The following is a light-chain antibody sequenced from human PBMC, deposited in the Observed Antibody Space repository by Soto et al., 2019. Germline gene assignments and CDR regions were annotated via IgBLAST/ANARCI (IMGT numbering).Light chain of an antibody. CDR1: QSLVYSDGNPY. Sequence: DIVLTQTPLSSPVTLGQPASISCRSSQSLVYSDGNPYLSWLQQRPGQPPRLLMYQISNRFSGVPDRFSGSGAGTDFTLKISMVEAEAVGVYSCVQFSHFPRTFGQGTTGEIK. CDR3: VQFSHFPRT. V-gene: IGKV2-24*01. CDR2: QIS. J-gene: IGKJ1*01.